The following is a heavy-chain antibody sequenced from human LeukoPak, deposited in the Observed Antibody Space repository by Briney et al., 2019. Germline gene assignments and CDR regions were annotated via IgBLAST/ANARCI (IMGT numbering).Heavy chain of an antibody. D-gene: IGHD3-10*01. CDR1: GYTFTSYG. CDR3: ARGVGWFGESPLDY. J-gene: IGHJ4*02. CDR2: ISAYNGNT. Sequence: GASVKVSCKASGYTFTSYGISWVRQAPGQGLEWMGWISAYNGNTNYAQKLQGRVTMTRDMSTSTVYMELSSLRSEDTAVYYCARGVGWFGESPLDYWGQGTLVTVSS. V-gene: IGHV1-18*01.